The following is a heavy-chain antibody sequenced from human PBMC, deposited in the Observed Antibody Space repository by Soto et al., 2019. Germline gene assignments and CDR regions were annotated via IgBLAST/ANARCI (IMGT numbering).Heavy chain of an antibody. J-gene: IGHJ4*01. Sequence: RSVHHENGKGLEWMGWISTYNGNTNYAQSLHGRVTMTRETSSTTAYMELRSLRSDDTAVYYFARGMTTYTVFRNGPEHWGHRTLVTGSS. V-gene: IGHV1-18*01. D-gene: IGHD3-16*01. CDR2: ISTYNGNT. CDR3: ARGMTTYTVFRNGPEH.